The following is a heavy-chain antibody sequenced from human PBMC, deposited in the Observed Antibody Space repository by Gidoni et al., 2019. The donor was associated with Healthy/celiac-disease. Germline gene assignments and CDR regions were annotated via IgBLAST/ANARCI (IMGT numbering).Heavy chain of an antibody. D-gene: IGHD1-26*01. CDR2: IIPIFGTA. CDR1: GGTFRSYA. V-gene: IGHV1-69*06. Sequence: QVQLVQSGAEVKKPGSSVKVSCKASGGTFRSYAISWVRQAPGQGLEWMGGIIPIFGTANYAQKFQGRVTITADKSTSTAYMELSSLRSEDTAVYYCAKQPKVVGATGFGAFDIWGQGTMVTVSS. J-gene: IGHJ3*02. CDR3: AKQPKVVGATGFGAFDI.